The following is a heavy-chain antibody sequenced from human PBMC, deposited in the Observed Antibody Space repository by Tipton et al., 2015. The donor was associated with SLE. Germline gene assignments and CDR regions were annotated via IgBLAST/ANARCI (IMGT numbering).Heavy chain of an antibody. Sequence: GLVKPSGSLSLTCVVSGDSITSSDWWSWVRQPPGKGLEWIGEIYHGGRTNYNPSLNSRVTIFVDKSNNQFSLRLASVTAADTAVYYCARLGVGCANCWYYFDLWGQGALVTVSS. CDR2: IYHGGRT. V-gene: IGHV4-4*02. J-gene: IGHJ4*02. D-gene: IGHD2-21*01. CDR1: GDSITSSDW. CDR3: ARLGVGCANCWYYFDL.